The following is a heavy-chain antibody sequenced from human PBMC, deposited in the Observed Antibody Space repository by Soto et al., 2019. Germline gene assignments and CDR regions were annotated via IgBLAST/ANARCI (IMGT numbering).Heavy chain of an antibody. V-gene: IGHV4-39*01. J-gene: IGHJ4*02. CDR1: GGSISSSSYY. CDR2: IYYSGST. CDR3: ASNAYYDILTGYPKPFDY. Sequence: SETLSLTCTVSGGSISSSSYYWGWIRQPPGKGLEWIGSIYYSGSTYYNPSLKSRVTISVDTSKNQFSLKLSSVTAADTAVYYCASNAYYDILTGYPKPFDYWGQGTLVTVSS. D-gene: IGHD3-9*01.